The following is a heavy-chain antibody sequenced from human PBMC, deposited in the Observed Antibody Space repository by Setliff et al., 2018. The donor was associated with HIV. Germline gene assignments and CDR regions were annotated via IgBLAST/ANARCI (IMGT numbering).Heavy chain of an antibody. J-gene: IGHJ6*02. CDR2: THGSGNT. CDR3: MRDGSRTTGMTGYYYGVDV. Sequence: PSETLYLTCVVSGYSISRNYYWGWIRQSPGKGLEWIASTHGSGNTHYNPSLQSRITISMDTSKNQFSLTLSSVTAADTAIYFCMRDGSRTTGMTGYYYGVDVWGQGTTVTVSS. CDR1: GYSISRNYY. V-gene: IGHV4-38-2*02. D-gene: IGHD1-1*01.